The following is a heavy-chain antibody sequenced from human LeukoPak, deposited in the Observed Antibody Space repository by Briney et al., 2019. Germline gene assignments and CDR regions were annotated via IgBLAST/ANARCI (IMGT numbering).Heavy chain of an antibody. CDR3: AREVATRRTTVILDAFDI. V-gene: IGHV1-8*01. D-gene: IGHD4-17*01. J-gene: IGHJ3*02. CDR2: MNPNSGNT. Sequence: GASVKVSCKASGYTFTSYDINWVRQATGQRLEWMGWMNPNSGNTGYAQKFQGRVTMTRNTSISTAYMELSSLRSEDTAVYYCAREVATRRTTVILDAFDIWGQGTMVTVSS. CDR1: GYTFTSYD.